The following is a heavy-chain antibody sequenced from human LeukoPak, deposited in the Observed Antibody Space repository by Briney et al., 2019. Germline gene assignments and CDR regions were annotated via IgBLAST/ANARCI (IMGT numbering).Heavy chain of an antibody. J-gene: IGHJ4*02. V-gene: IGHV3-33*01. D-gene: IGHD3-10*01. CDR3: ARXYGSGSPFDY. Sequence: GGSLRLSCAASGFTFSSYGMHWVRQAPGKGLEWVAVIWYDGSNKYYADSVKGRFTISRDNSKNTLYLQMNSLRAEDTAVYYCARXYGSGSPFDYWGQGTLVTVSS. CDR1: GFTFSSYG. CDR2: IWYDGSNK.